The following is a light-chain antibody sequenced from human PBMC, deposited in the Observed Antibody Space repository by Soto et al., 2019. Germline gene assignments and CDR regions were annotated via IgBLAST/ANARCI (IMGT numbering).Light chain of an antibody. V-gene: IGKV3-11*01. CDR1: QSVGRY. CDR3: QQRNNWPPIT. J-gene: IGKJ5*01. Sequence: EIVMTQSPATLSLSPGEIATLSCRASQSVGRYLAWYQQKPGQAPRLLIYDASTRATGIPARFSGSGSETDFTLTITSLEPEDFAVYYCQQRNNWPPITFGQGTRLEIK. CDR2: DAS.